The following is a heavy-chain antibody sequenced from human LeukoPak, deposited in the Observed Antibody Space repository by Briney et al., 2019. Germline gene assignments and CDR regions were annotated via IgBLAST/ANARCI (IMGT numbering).Heavy chain of an antibody. CDR1: GFTFSSYA. CDR3: ARDDGSSCFSY. V-gene: IGHV3-30*04. J-gene: IGHJ4*02. CDR2: ISYDGSNK. D-gene: IGHD3-10*01. Sequence: PGGSLRLSCAASGFTFSSYAMHWVRQAPGKGLEWVAVISYDGSNKYYADSVKGRFTISRDNAKNSLYLQMNGLRAEDTAVYYCARDDGSSCFSYWGQGTLDTVSS.